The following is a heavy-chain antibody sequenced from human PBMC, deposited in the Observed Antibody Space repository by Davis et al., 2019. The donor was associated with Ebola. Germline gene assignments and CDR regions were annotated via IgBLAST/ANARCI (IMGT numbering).Heavy chain of an antibody. CDR3: ARGRFLEWAIDY. CDR2: IYYSGST. Sequence: MPSETLFLTCTVSGGSISSYYWSWIRQPPGKGLEWIGYIYYSGSTNYNPSLKSRVTISVDTSKNQFSLKLSSVTAADTAVYYCARGRFLEWAIDYWGQGTLVTVSS. J-gene: IGHJ4*02. V-gene: IGHV4-59*01. CDR1: GGSISSYY. D-gene: IGHD3-3*01.